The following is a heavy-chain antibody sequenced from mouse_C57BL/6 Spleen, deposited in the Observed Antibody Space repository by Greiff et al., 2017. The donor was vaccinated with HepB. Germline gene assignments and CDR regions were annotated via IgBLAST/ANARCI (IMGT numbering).Heavy chain of an antibody. CDR2: IRSKSSNYAT. CDR1: GFTFNTYA. D-gene: IGHD1-1*01. J-gene: IGHJ1*03. V-gene: IGHV10-3*01. Sequence: VQLVESGGGLVQPKGSLKLSCAASGFTFNTYAMHWVRQAPGKGLEWVARIRSKSSNYATYYADSVKDRFTISRDDSQSMLYLQMNNLKTEDTAMYYCVREDYYGSSRYFDVWGTGTTVTVSS. CDR3: VREDYYGSSRYFDV.